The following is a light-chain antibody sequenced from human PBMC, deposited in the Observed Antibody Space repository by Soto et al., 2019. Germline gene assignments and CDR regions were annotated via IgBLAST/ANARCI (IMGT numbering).Light chain of an antibody. V-gene: IGLV2-14*01. CDR2: EVS. CDR3: NSYTSTNIPWV. Sequence: QSALTQPASVSGSPGQSITLSCTGTSTDVGGYDYVSWYQQHPGKAPKLIIYEVSHRPSGISNRFSGSKSGNTASLTISGLQAEDEANYYCNSYTSTNIPWVFGGGTKLTVL. CDR1: STDVGGYDY. J-gene: IGLJ3*02.